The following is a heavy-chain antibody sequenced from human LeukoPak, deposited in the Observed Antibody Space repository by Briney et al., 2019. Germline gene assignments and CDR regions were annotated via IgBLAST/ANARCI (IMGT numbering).Heavy chain of an antibody. J-gene: IGHJ4*02. V-gene: IGHV3-30*18. CDR1: GFTFSSYG. D-gene: IGHD3-22*01. Sequence: GGALRLSCAASGFTFSSYGMHWVRQAPGKGLDWVAVISYDGSNKYYADSVRGRFTISRDNSKNTLYLQMNSLRAQDTAVYYCEKDTFDSSGTGGPYFDYWGEAPLVTVSS. CDR3: EKDTFDSSGTGGPYFDY. CDR2: ISYDGSNK.